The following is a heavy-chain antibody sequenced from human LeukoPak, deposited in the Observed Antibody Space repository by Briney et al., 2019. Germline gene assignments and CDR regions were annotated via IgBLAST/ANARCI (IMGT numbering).Heavy chain of an antibody. CDR1: GGSISSSSYY. CDR2: IYYSGST. D-gene: IGHD2-15*01. V-gene: IGHV4-39*01. CDR3: ARVVARLPSLQSFTFDP. J-gene: IGHJ5*02. Sequence: SETLSLTCTVSGGSISSSSYYWGWIRQPPGKGLEWIGSIYYSGSTYYNPSLKSRVTISVDTSKNQFSLKLSSVTAADTAVYYCARVVARLPSLQSFTFDPWGQGTLVTVSS.